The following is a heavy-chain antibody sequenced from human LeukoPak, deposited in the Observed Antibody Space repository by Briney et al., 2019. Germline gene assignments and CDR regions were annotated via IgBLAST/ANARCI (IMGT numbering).Heavy chain of an antibody. CDR3: ASKPLLKAAPA. V-gene: IGHV4-4*02. D-gene: IGHD6-6*01. CDR2: IYHSGSA. CDR1: GGSISSSNW. Sequence: TSETLSLTCAVSGGSISSSNWWSWIRPPPGKGLEWIGEIYHSGSANYNPSLKSRVTISVDTSKNQFSLKLSSVTAADTAVYYCASKPLLKAAPAWGQGTLVTVSS. J-gene: IGHJ5*02.